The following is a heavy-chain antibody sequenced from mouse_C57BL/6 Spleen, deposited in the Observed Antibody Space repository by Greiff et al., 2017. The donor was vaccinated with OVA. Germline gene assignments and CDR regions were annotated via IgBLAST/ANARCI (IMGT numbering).Heavy chain of an antibody. J-gene: IGHJ3*01. CDR1: GYAFSSYW. D-gene: IGHD2-2*01. CDR2: IYPGDGDT. Sequence: VKLQESGAELVKPGASVKISCKASGYAFSSYWMNWVKQRPGKGLEWIGQIYPGDGDTNYNGKFKGKATLTADKSSSTAYMQLSSLTSEDSAVYFCARGWGYDALAYWGQGTLVTVSA. CDR3: ARGWGYDALAY. V-gene: IGHV1-80*01.